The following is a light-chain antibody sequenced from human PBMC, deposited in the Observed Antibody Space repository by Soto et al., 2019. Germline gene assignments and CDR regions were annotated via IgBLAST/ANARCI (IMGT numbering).Light chain of an antibody. CDR3: SSYIISTTLV. V-gene: IGLV2-14*01. Sequence: QSALTQPASVSGSPGQSITISCTGTSSDVGGYDSVSWYQQHPGKAPKVMIYEVSNRPSGVSNRFSGSKSGNTASLTISGLQAEDEADYYCSSYIISTTLVFGTGTQLTVL. CDR1: SSDVGGYDS. CDR2: EVS. J-gene: IGLJ1*01.